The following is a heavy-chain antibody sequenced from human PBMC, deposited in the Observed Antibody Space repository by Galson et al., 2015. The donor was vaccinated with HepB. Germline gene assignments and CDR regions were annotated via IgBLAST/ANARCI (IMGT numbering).Heavy chain of an antibody. CDR2: ITPSGDNT. Sequence: SLRLSCAASGFTFSYYAMSWVRQAPGKGLEWISAITPSGDNTYSADSMTGRFTISRDNSQNTLFLQMNSLSADDTAIYFCAKVFPEKTDGWYRQALYYFDSWGQGTRVTVSS. CDR1: GFTFSYYA. V-gene: IGHV3-23*01. D-gene: IGHD6-19*01. CDR3: AKVFPEKTDGWYRQALYYFDS. J-gene: IGHJ4*02.